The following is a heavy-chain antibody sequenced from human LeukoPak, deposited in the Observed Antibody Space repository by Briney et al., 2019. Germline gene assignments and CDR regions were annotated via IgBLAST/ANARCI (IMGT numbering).Heavy chain of an antibody. CDR1: GGSISSSSYY. CDR3: ARDPYYYDSSGS. J-gene: IGHJ5*02. Sequence: SETLSLTCTVSGGSISSSSYYWGWIRQPPGKGLEWIGSIYYSGSTYYNPSLKSRVTISVDTSKNQFSLKLSSVTAADTAVYYCARDPYYYDSSGSWGQGTLVTVSS. V-gene: IGHV4-39*07. CDR2: IYYSGST. D-gene: IGHD3-22*01.